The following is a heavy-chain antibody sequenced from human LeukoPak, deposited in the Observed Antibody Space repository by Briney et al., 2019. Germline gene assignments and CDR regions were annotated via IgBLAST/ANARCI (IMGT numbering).Heavy chain of an antibody. V-gene: IGHV1-69*01. CDR2: IIPIFGTA. CDR3: ARDQRGSGSYYLWIFDY. J-gene: IGHJ4*02. CDR1: GGTFSSYA. D-gene: IGHD1-26*01. Sequence: SVKVSCKASGGTFSSYAISWVRQAPGQGLEWMGGIIPIFGTANYAQKFQGRVTITADESTSTAYMELSSLRSEDTAVYYCARDQRGSGSYYLWIFDYWGQGTLVTVSS.